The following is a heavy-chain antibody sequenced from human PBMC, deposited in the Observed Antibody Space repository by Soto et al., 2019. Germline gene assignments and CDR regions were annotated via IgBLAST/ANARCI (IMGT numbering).Heavy chain of an antibody. J-gene: IGHJ4*02. CDR1: GGTFSSYT. CDR2: IGPILGVP. Sequence: QVQLVQSGAEVKKPGSSVKVSCKASGGTFSSYTVSWVRQAPGQGLEWMGRIGPILGVPNYAQRFQGGVTLSADKGTNTAYMEVSSLRSEDTDGYYWARDRYAYGSGSTIDYWGQGTLVTVSS. CDR3: ARDRYAYGSGSTIDY. V-gene: IGHV1-69*08. D-gene: IGHD3-10*01.